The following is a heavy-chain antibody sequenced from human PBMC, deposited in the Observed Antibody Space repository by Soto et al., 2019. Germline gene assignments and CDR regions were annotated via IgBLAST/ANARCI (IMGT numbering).Heavy chain of an antibody. CDR2: IYYSGST. Sequence: QVQLQESGPGLVKPSETLSLTCTVSGGSISSYYWSWIRQPPGKGLEWIGYIYYSGSTNYNPSLKSRVTRSVDTSKNQFSLKLSSVTAADTAVYYCARAVVGATGGVWFDPWGQGTLVTVSS. V-gene: IGHV4-59*01. CDR1: GGSISSYY. D-gene: IGHD1-26*01. CDR3: ARAVVGATGGVWFDP. J-gene: IGHJ5*02.